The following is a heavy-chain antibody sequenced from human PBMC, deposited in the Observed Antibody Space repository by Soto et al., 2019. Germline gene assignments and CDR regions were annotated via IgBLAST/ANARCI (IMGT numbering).Heavy chain of an antibody. J-gene: IGHJ4*02. CDR3: ARSLTVTNFDY. CDR2: FIPIFGTA. Sequence: QVQLVQSGAEVKKPGSSVKVSCKASGGTFSSYAISWVRQAPGQGREWMGGFIPIFGTANYAQKVQGRVTITAHESTSTAYLELSSMRSEDTAVYYCARSLTVTNFDYWVQGTLVTVSS. CDR1: GGTFSSYA. D-gene: IGHD4-17*01. V-gene: IGHV1-69*01.